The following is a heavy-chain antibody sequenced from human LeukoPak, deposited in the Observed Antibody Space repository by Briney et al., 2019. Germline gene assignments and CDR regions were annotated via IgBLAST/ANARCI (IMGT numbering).Heavy chain of an antibody. Sequence: GGSLRLSCAASGFTFSDYWMTWVRQAPGKGLEWVANIKEDGTTKHYEDSVKGRFTISRDNAKRSLYLQMNSLRAEDTAVYYCARVGGGTTSLDYFDYWGQGTLVTVSS. CDR1: GFTFSDYW. V-gene: IGHV3-7*01. CDR3: ARVGGGTTSLDYFDY. CDR2: IKEDGTTK. D-gene: IGHD1-7*01. J-gene: IGHJ4*02.